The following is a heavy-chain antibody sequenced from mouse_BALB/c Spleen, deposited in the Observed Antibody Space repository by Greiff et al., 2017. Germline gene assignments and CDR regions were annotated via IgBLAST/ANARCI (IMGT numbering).Heavy chain of an antibody. CDR1: GYTFTSYY. V-gene: IGHV1S81*02. CDR3: ARDYGYQFAY. Sequence: VQLQQSGAELVKPGASVKLSCKASGYTFTSYYMYWVKQRPGQGLEWIGGINPSNGGTNYNEKFKSKATLTVDKSSSTAYMQLSSLTSEDSAVYYCARDYGYQFAYWGQGTLVTVSA. CDR2: INPSNGGT. J-gene: IGHJ3*01. D-gene: IGHD1-2*01.